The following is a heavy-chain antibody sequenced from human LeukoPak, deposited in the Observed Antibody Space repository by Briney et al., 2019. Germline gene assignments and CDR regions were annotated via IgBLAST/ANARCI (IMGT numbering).Heavy chain of an antibody. CDR1: GGSISSSSYY. CDR2: IYYSGST. J-gene: IGHJ6*02. V-gene: IGHV4-39*07. CDR3: ARVMVRGAITPRHGMDV. D-gene: IGHD3-10*01. Sequence: SETLSLTCTVSGGSISSSSYYWGWIRQPPGKGLEWIGSIYYSGSTYYNPSLKSRVTISVDTSKNQFSLKLSPVTAADTAVYYCARVMVRGAITPRHGMDVWGQGTTVTVSS.